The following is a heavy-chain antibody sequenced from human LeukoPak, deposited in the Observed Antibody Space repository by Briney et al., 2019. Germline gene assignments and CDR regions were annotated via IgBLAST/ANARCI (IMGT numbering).Heavy chain of an antibody. V-gene: IGHV3-48*03. J-gene: IGHJ2*01. CDR1: GFTFSSYE. CDR3: ARDAFDSYGGNSYWYFDL. D-gene: IGHD4-23*01. Sequence: GGSLGLSCAASGFTFSSYEMNWVRQAPGKGLEWVSYISSSGSTIYYADSVKGRFTISRDNAKNSLYLQMNSLRAEDTAVYYCARDAFDSYGGNSYWYFDLWGRGTLVTVSS. CDR2: ISSSGSTI.